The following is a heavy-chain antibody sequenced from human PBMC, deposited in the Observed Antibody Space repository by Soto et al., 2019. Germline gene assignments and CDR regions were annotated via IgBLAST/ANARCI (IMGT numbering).Heavy chain of an antibody. CDR3: VRSGRSWRYWFDP. V-gene: IGHV4-31*03. J-gene: IGHJ5*02. CDR1: GGSISSGGYY. CDR2: IYYSGST. Sequence: SETLSLTCTVSGGSISSGGYYWSWIRQHPGKGLEWIGYIYYSGSTYYNPSLKSRVTISVDTSKNQFSLKLSSVTAADTAVYYFVRSGRSWRYWFDPWGQGIPVTVSS. D-gene: IGHD3-10*01.